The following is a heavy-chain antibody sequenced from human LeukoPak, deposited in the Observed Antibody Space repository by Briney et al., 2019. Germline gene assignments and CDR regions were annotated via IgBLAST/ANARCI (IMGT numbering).Heavy chain of an antibody. D-gene: IGHD2-8*01. CDR2: ISGSGGTT. V-gene: IGHV3-23*01. J-gene: IGHJ6*02. CDR3: AKSLYGGNDV. CDR1: GFTFSTYA. Sequence: GGSLRLSCAASGFTFSTYAMSWVRQAPGKGLECVSSISGSGGTTSYADSVKGRFTISRDRSKNTLYLQMNSLRAEDTAVYYCAKSLYGGNDVWGRGTTVTVSS.